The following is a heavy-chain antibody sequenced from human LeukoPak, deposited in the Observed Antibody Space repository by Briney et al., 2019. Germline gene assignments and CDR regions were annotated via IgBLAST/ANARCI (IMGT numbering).Heavy chain of an antibody. D-gene: IGHD3-22*01. Sequence: GGSLRLSCVASGFTFNNFGMSWVRQAPGRGMEWVSSVSGTGGSTHYADSVKDRFTISRENSKNTLYLQMNSLRAGDTSVYYCAKSSYYDRSGFYREYYFGYWGQGTLVTVSS. V-gene: IGHV3-23*01. CDR1: GFTFNNFG. CDR2: VSGTGGST. J-gene: IGHJ4*02. CDR3: AKSSYYDRSGFYREYYFGY.